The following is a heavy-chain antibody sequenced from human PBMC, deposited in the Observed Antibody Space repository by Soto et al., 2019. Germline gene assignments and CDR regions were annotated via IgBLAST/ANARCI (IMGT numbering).Heavy chain of an antibody. D-gene: IGHD3-16*01. Sequence: GGSLRLSCAASGFTFSSYGMHWVRQAPGKGLELVAVISYDGSSQVYADSVKGRFTISRDNSERTLSLQMNSLRPEDTAVYYCARDQTYYDSRYGMDVWGQGTTVTVSS. V-gene: IGHV3-30*03. CDR1: GFTFSSYG. CDR3: ARDQTYYDSRYGMDV. CDR2: ISYDGSSQ. J-gene: IGHJ6*02.